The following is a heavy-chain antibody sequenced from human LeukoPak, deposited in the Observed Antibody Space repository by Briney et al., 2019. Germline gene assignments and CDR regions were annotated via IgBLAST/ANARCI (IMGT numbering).Heavy chain of an antibody. CDR2: INTNTGNP. J-gene: IGHJ4*02. Sequence: ASVKVSCKASGYTFTSYAMNWVRQAPGQGLEWMGWINTNTGNPTYAQGFTGRFVFSLDTSVSTAYLQISSLKAEDTAVYYCARVSRYHYYGSGSYQNFDYWGQGTLVTVSS. V-gene: IGHV7-4-1*02. CDR3: ARVSRYHYYGSGSYQNFDY. CDR1: GYTFTSYA. D-gene: IGHD3-10*01.